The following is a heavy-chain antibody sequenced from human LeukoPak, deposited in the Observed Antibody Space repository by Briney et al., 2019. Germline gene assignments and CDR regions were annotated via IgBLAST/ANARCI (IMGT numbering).Heavy chain of an antibody. Sequence: SETLSLTCAVYGGSFSGYYWSWIRQPPGKGLEWIGEINHSGSTNYNPSLKSRVTISVDTSKNQFSLKPSSVTAAHTAVYYCARGRCSGGSCYSAPYYYGMDVWGQGTTVTVSS. CDR2: INHSGST. D-gene: IGHD2-15*01. J-gene: IGHJ6*02. V-gene: IGHV4-34*01. CDR1: GGSFSGYY. CDR3: ARGRCSGGSCYSAPYYYGMDV.